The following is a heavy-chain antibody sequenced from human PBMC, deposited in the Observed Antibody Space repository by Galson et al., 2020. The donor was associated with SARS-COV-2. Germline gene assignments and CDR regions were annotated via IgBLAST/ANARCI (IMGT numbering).Heavy chain of an antibody. V-gene: IGHV5-51*01. Sequence: GESLKISRKGSGYSFTNYWIGGARQMPGKGLEWMGSIDPGNSEDRHSPSLEGQVSISAAKAIKTTYPHWSSLKASDTAMYYCARRILAYCGDGCQEHAFDFWGQGTRVTVSS. D-gene: IGHD2-21*01. CDR2: IDPGNSED. CDR3: ARRILAYCGDGCQEHAFDF. CDR1: GYSFTNYW. J-gene: IGHJ3*01.